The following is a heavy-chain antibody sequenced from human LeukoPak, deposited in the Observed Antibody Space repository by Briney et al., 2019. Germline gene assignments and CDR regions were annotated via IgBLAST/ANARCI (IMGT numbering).Heavy chain of an antibody. D-gene: IGHD1-26*01. CDR2: IYTSGST. CDR3: ARTTSGSYSAVDY. J-gene: IGHJ4*02. V-gene: IGHV4-61*02. CDR1: GGSISSGSYY. Sequence: SETLSLTCTVSGGSISSGSYYWSWIRQPAGKGLEWIGRIYTSGSTNYNPSLKSRVTISVDTSKNQFSLKLSSVTAADTAVYYCARTTSGSYSAVDYWGQGTLVTVSS.